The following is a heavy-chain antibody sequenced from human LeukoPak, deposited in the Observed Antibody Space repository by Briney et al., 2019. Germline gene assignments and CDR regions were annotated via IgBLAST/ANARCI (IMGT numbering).Heavy chain of an antibody. Sequence: GGSLRLSCSASGFTFSNYWMSWVRQVPGKGLEWVANIKQDESEKYYVDSVKGRFTISRDNAKSSLYLQMNSLRAEDTAVYYCARALDSSSSRYQAFEEWGQGTLVTVSS. J-gene: IGHJ4*02. V-gene: IGHV3-7*01. CDR2: IKQDESEK. CDR3: ARALDSSSSRYQAFEE. D-gene: IGHD2-2*01. CDR1: GFTFSNYW.